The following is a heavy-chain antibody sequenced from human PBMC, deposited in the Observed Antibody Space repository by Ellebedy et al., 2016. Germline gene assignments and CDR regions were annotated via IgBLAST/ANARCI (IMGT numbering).Heavy chain of an antibody. Sequence: GESLKISXAASGFTFSDYYMSWIRQAPGKGLEWVSYISSSGSTIYYADSVKGRFTISRDNAKNSLYLQMNSLGVEDTAVYYCARDGSEWSRDYWGQGTLVTVSS. CDR3: ARDGSEWSRDY. J-gene: IGHJ4*02. CDR2: ISSSGSTI. V-gene: IGHV3-11*04. CDR1: GFTFSDYY. D-gene: IGHD3-3*01.